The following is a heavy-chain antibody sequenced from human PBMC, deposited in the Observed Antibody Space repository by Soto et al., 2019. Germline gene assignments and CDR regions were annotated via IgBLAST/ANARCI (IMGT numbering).Heavy chain of an antibody. CDR2: IYPSDSDT. V-gene: IGHV5-51*01. D-gene: IGHD6-13*01. CDR3: ARFRAPRRQLISMSFHL. CDR1: GYTFTTYW. J-gene: IGHJ4*03. Sequence: PGESLKISCKGSGYTFTTYWIGWVRQMPGKGLEWMGIIYPSDSDTRYSPSFQGQVTISADKSISTAYLQWSSLKASDTAMYYCARFRAPRRQLISMSFHLWGLGTLVTVSS.